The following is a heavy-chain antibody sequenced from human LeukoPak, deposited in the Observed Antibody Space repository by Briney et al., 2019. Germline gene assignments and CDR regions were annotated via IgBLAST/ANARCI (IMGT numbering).Heavy chain of an antibody. V-gene: IGHV4-59*01. J-gene: IGHJ4*02. D-gene: IGHD3-10*01. CDR2: IYYSGST. CDR3: ARVVWVYASGSYILYYFDY. Sequence: PSETLSLTCTVSGGSISSYYWSWIRQPPGKGLEWIGYIYYSGSTNYNPSLKSRVTISVDTSKNQFSLKLSSVTAADTAVYYCARVVWVYASGSYILYYFDYWGQGTLVTVSS. CDR1: GGSISSYY.